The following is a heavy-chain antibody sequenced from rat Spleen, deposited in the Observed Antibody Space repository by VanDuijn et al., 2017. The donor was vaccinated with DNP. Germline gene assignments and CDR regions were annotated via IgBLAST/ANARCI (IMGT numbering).Heavy chain of an antibody. Sequence: EMHLQESGPGLVEPSQSLSLTCSVTGSSIISNYWAWIRKFPGNKMEWTGYISYSGSTSYNPSLKSRISITRDTSKNHFFLQLNSVTTEDTATYYCARWTRYFDSWGQGVMVTVSS. CDR1: GSSIISNY. CDR2: ISYSGST. CDR3: ARWTRYFDS. V-gene: IGHV3-1*01. D-gene: IGHD1-7*01. J-gene: IGHJ2*01.